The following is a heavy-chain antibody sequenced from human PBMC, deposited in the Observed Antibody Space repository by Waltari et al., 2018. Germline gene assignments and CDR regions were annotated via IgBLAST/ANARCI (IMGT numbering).Heavy chain of an antibody. CDR3: VRLAQRTYRSPVPGRHYYYGMDV. CDR1: GFRFSNYW. V-gene: IGHV3-74*03. Sequence: EEQLLESGGGLVQPGDSLRLSCAASGFRFSNYWMNWVRQAPGKGLVWVARIINDESRLTYADSVKGRFTISRDNAKNTLYMQMKRLRAEDTAVYYCVRLAQRTYRSPVPGRHYYYGMDVWGQGTTVTVSS. J-gene: IGHJ6*02. D-gene: IGHD3-10*01. CDR2: IINDESRL.